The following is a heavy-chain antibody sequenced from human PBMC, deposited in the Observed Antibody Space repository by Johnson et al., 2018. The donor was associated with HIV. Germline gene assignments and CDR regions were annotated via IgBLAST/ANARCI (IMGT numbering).Heavy chain of an antibody. CDR2: ISYDGSNK. Sequence: QVQLVESGGGVVQPGGSLRLSCAASGFTFSSYGMHWVRQAPGNGLEWVAFISYDGSNKYYADSVKGRFTISRDNSKNTLYLQMNSLRAEDTAVYYCARDAHWHDAFDIWGQGTMVTVSS. CDR3: ARDAHWHDAFDI. V-gene: IGHV3-30*19. J-gene: IGHJ3*02. CDR1: GFTFSSYG.